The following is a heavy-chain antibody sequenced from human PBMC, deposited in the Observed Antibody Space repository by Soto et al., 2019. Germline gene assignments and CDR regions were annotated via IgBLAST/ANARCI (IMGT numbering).Heavy chain of an antibody. CDR3: ARDSRDIAAAGTLADY. J-gene: IGHJ4*02. CDR1: GFTFSSYS. V-gene: IGHV3-21*01. D-gene: IGHD6-13*01. CDR2: ISSSSSYI. Sequence: PGGSLRLSCAASGFTFSSYSMNWVRQAPGKGLEWVSSISSSSSYIYYADSVKGRFTISRDNAKNSLYLQMNSLRAEDTAVYYCARDSRDIAAAGTLADYWGQGALVTVS.